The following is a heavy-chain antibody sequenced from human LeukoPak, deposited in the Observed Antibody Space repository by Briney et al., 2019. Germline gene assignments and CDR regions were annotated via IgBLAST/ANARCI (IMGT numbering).Heavy chain of an antibody. CDR3: ARGALTTTFDY. J-gene: IGHJ4*02. CDR1: GFIFSNYN. D-gene: IGHD4-17*01. Sequence: GGSLRLSCAASGFIFSNYNMNWVRQAPGKRLEWVSSISFSSDYIYYADSLKGRFTISRDNAQNSLYLQMNSLRADDTAIYFCARGALTTTFDYWGQGALVTVSS. CDR2: ISFSSDYI. V-gene: IGHV3-21*01.